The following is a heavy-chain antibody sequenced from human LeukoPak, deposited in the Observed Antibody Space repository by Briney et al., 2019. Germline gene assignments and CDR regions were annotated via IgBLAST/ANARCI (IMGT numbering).Heavy chain of an antibody. V-gene: IGHV3-11*01. CDR3: AREGGLVVAATDFDY. D-gene: IGHD2-15*01. CDR1: GFTFSDYY. J-gene: IGHJ4*02. Sequence: PGGSLRLSCAASGFTFSDYYMSWIRQSPGKGLEWVSYISSSGSTIYYADSVKGRFTISRDNAKNSLYLQMNSLRAEDTAVYYCAREGGLVVAATDFDYXGXXTXVTVSS. CDR2: ISSSGSTI.